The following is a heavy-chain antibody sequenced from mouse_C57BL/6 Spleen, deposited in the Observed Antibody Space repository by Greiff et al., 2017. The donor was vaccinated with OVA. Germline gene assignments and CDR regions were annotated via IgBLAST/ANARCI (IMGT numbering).Heavy chain of an antibody. J-gene: IGHJ2*01. CDR1: GYTFTDHS. D-gene: IGHD2-4*01. V-gene: IGHV1-78*01. CDR2: IYPRDGSN. Sequence: QVQLQQSDAELVKPGASVKISCKVSGYTFTDHSIHWMKQRPEQGLEWIGYIYPRDGSNKYNEKFKGKATLTADKSSSTAYMQLNRLTSEDSAVYFCARSYDYPYYFDYWGQGTTLTVSS. CDR3: ARSYDYPYYFDY.